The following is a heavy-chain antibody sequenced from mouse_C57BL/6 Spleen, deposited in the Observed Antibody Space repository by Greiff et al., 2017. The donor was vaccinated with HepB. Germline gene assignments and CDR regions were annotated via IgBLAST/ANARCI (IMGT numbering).Heavy chain of an antibody. D-gene: IGHD1-1*01. CDR2: ISSGGSYT. V-gene: IGHV5-6*01. CDR1: GFTFSSYG. CDR3: AREGSYSGSSYVGDDMDY. J-gene: IGHJ4*01. Sequence: EVQLVESGGDLVKPGGSLKLSCAASGFTFSSYGMSWVRQTPDKRLEWVATISSGGSYTYYPDSVKGRVTISRDNTKNTLYLQMSSLKSEDTAMYYCAREGSYSGSSYVGDDMDYWGKGTSVTVSS.